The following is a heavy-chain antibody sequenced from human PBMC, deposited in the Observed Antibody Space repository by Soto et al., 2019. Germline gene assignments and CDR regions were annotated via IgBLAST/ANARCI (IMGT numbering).Heavy chain of an antibody. CDR3: ARGLITGRSYSGGWYYFDY. CDR2: INHSGST. Sequence: WTWIRQPPGKGLQWIGQINHSGSTYYNPSLKSRVIISVHTSNDQFSLELSSVTAADTAVYYCARGLITGRSYSGGWYYFDYWGQGTLVTVSS. D-gene: IGHD2-15*01. J-gene: IGHJ4*02. V-gene: IGHV4-34*01.